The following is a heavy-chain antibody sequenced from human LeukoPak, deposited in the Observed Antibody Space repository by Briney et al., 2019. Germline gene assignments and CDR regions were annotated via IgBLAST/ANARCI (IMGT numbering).Heavy chain of an antibody. CDR3: AKRYYYGSGSRPDAFDI. V-gene: IGHV3-23*01. J-gene: IGHJ3*02. CDR1: GFTFSSNA. D-gene: IGHD3-10*01. CDR2: ISGSGGST. Sequence: GGSLRLSCAASGFTFSSNAMSWVRQAPGKGLEWVSAISGSGGSTYYADSVKGRFTISRDSSKNTLYLQMNSLRVEDTAVYYCAKRYYYGSGSRPDAFDIWGQGTMVTVSS.